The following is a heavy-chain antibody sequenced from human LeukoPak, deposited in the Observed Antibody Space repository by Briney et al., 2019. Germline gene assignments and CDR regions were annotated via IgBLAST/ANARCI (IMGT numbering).Heavy chain of an antibody. CDR1: GVIFSTDW. Sequence: GGSLRLSCAPSGVIFSTDWISWVRVGPGEGLEWVANMKQHATETSYMDSVTARFTISRENGKNSMFVQMDSLRAEDTAVYYCVRGFDGYFGFGLWGQGTMVTVSS. CDR2: MKQHATET. D-gene: IGHD5-24*01. CDR3: VRGFDGYFGFGL. J-gene: IGHJ3*01. V-gene: IGHV3-7*05.